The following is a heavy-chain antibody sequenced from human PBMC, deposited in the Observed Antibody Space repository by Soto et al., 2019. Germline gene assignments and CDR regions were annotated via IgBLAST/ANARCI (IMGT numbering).Heavy chain of an antibody. CDR1: GGSISSGGYY. D-gene: IGHD6-13*01. V-gene: IGHV4-31*03. CDR3: AESIGVAAAGPFQY. CDR2: IYYSGST. Sequence: QVQLHESGPGLVKPSQTLSLTCTVSGGSISSGGYYWSWIRQHPGNGLEWIGYIYYSGSTYYNPSLKSRVTTSVDTSKNQFSLQLSSVTAEDTAVYYCAESIGVAAAGPFQYWGQRPLVNVSS. J-gene: IGHJ4*02.